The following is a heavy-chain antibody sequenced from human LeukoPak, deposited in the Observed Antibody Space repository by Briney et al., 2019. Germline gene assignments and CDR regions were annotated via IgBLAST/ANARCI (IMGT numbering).Heavy chain of an antibody. CDR2: ISGSGGST. J-gene: IGHJ4*02. CDR1: GFTFSSHA. Sequence: GGSLRLSCAASGFTFSSHAMSWVRQAPGKGLEWVSAISGSGGSTYYADSVKGRFTISRDNSKNTLYLQMNSLRAEDTAVYYCAKSIAAAGLVDYWGQGTLVTVSS. D-gene: IGHD6-13*01. CDR3: AKSIAAAGLVDY. V-gene: IGHV3-23*01.